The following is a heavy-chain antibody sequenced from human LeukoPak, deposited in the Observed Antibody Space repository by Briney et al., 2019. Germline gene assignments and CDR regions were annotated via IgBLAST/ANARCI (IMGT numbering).Heavy chain of an antibody. Sequence: GGSLGLSCAASGFSVSNNYMTWVRQAPGKGLEWVSVIYSGGDAYYADSVKGRFTISRDNSKNTLHLEMNNLRVEDTAVYYCARSFSSGWSDYWGQGTLVAVAS. CDR2: IYSGGDA. CDR3: ARSFSSGWSDY. J-gene: IGHJ4*02. V-gene: IGHV3-53*01. D-gene: IGHD6-19*01. CDR1: GFSVSNNY.